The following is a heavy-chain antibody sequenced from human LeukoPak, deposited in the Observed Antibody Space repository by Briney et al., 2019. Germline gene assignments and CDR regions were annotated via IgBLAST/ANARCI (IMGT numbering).Heavy chain of an antibody. Sequence: SETLSLTCTVSGGSLSTYYWSWMRQPPGKGLEWIGRVVPSGVTRYNPSFEGRLTISVDTAKNQFSLKLTSMTAADTAVYYCARDRGSTTARGVPSWFDPWGQGTLVTVSS. V-gene: IGHV4-4*08. CDR1: GGSLSTYY. D-gene: IGHD3-10*01. CDR2: VVPSGVT. CDR3: ARDRGSTTARGVPSWFDP. J-gene: IGHJ5*02.